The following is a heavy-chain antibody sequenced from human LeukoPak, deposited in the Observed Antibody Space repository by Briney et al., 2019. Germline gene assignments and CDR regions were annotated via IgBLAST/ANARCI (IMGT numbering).Heavy chain of an antibody. J-gene: IGHJ3*02. Sequence: GGSLRLSCAASGFTFSSHNMNWVRQAPMKGLEWVSSIGTDGSYIYYADSVQGRLTISRDNAKNSLYLQMNSLTAEDTAVYYCARKMKTGDRVGTFDIWGQGTMVTVSS. D-gene: IGHD1-1*01. CDR1: GFTFSSHN. CDR3: ARKMKTGDRVGTFDI. V-gene: IGHV3-21*01. CDR2: IGTDGSYI.